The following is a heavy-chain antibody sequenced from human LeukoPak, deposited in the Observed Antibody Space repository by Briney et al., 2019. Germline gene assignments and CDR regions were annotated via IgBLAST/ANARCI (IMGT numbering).Heavy chain of an antibody. CDR2: IYYSGST. D-gene: IGHD2-15*01. CDR1: GGSISSSSYY. J-gene: IGHJ4*02. V-gene: IGHV4-61*01. CDR3: ARGTRSWWDFDY. Sequence: PSETLSLTCTVSGGSISSSSYYWSWIRQPPGKGLEWIGYIYYSGSTNHNPSLKSRVTISVDTSKNQFSLKLSSVTAADTAVYYCARGTRSWWDFDYWGQGTLVTVSS.